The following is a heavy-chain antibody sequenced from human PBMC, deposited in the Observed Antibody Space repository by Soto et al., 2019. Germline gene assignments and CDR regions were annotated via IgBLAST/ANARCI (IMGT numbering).Heavy chain of an antibody. Sequence: NPSETLSLTCAVSGYSLSSASYWGWIRQPPGKGPEWIASIYHGGTTFYNPSLKSRVTISVDTSKNHYSLKLRSVTAADMAVYYCARVHVMVVAGSTFDYWGPGTLVTVSS. CDR3: ARVHVMVVAGSTFDY. J-gene: IGHJ4*01. CDR2: IYHGGTT. CDR1: GYSLSSASY. V-gene: IGHV4-38-2*01. D-gene: IGHD6-19*01.